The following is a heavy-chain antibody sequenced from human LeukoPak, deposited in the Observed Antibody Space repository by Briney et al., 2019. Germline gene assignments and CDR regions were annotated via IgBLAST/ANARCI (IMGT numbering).Heavy chain of an antibody. D-gene: IGHD6-13*01. CDR3: ARWRYSSSWYQQLGYWYFDL. V-gene: IGHV1-69*13. Sequence: SVNVSCKASGGXLSSYAISGVRPAPGQGREWMGGIIPIFGTANYAQKFQGRVTITADESTSTAYMELSSLRSEDTAVYYCARWRYSSSWYQQLGYWYFDLWGRGTLVTVSS. J-gene: IGHJ2*01. CDR2: IIPIFGTA. CDR1: GGXLSSYA.